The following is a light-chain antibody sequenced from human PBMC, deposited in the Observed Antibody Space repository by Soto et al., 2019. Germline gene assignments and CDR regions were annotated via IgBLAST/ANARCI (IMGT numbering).Light chain of an antibody. Sequence: DIQMTQSPSTLSASVGDRVTITCRASQSISSWLAWYQQKPGKAPKLLISKTSSLESGVPSRFSGRGSGTEFTLTISSLQPDDFATYYCQQSRTFGQGTKVEIK. CDR3: QQSRT. J-gene: IGKJ1*01. CDR2: KTS. V-gene: IGKV1-5*03. CDR1: QSISSW.